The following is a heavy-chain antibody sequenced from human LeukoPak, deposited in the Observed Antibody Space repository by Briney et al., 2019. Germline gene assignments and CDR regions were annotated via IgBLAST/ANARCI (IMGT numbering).Heavy chain of an antibody. Sequence: GGSPRLSCAASGFDFGAYEMNWVRQAPGKGLEWVAYFAGSDTTKYYADSVRGRFTISRDNAKSSLYLQMNSLRAEDTALYYCTTLGYHLDSWGQGTLVTVSS. CDR2: FAGSDTTK. CDR3: TTLGYHLDS. D-gene: IGHD3-22*01. J-gene: IGHJ4*02. CDR1: GFDFGAYE. V-gene: IGHV3-48*03.